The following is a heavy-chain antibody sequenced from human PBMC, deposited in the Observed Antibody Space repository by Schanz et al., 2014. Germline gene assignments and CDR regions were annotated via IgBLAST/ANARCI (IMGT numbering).Heavy chain of an antibody. CDR1: GFTFSDYW. Sequence: EVQLVESGGGLVQPGGSLRLSCTASGFTFSDYWMSWVRQAPGKGLEWVIVISGSGGSTYYADSVRGRFTMSRDNSKNTVHLQVSSLRVEDTAVYYCARVDSSGYCLDDWGQGTRVTVSS. J-gene: IGHJ4*02. CDR3: ARVDSSGYCLDD. D-gene: IGHD3-22*01. V-gene: IGHV3-23*04. CDR2: ISGSGGST.